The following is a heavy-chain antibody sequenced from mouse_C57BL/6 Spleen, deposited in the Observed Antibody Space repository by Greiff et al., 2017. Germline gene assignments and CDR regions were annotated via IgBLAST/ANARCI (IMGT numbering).Heavy chain of an antibody. CDR1: GYSITSGYY. CDR3: ARDQGTGYPRAMDY. Sequence: EVHLVESGPGLVKPSQSLSLTCSVTGYSITSGYYWNWIRQFPGNKLEWMGYISYDGSNNYNPSLKNRISITRDTSKNQFFLKLNSVTTEDTATYYCARDQGTGYPRAMDYWGQGTSVTVSS. CDR2: ISYDGSN. D-gene: IGHD2-2*01. J-gene: IGHJ4*01. V-gene: IGHV3-6*01.